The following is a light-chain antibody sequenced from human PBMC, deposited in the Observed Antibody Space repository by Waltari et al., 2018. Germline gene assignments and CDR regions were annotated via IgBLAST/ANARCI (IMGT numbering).Light chain of an antibody. Sequence: EIVLTQSPGTLSLSPGETATLSCRASQSFGRTLAWYQQKPGQAPRLLIYAASTRATGIPYRFSGSGSGTDCRLTISRVEPEDFAVYYCQHYVRLPVTFGQGTTVELK. CDR2: AAS. CDR3: QHYVRLPVT. CDR1: QSFGRT. V-gene: IGKV3-20*01. J-gene: IGKJ1*01.